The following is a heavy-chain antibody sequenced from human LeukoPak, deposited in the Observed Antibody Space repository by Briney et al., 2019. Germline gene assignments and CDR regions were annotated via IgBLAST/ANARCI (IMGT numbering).Heavy chain of an antibody. V-gene: IGHV3-23*01. CDR2: ISGGSGST. D-gene: IGHD3-22*01. CDR3: AKHRFESGGYHSTD. Sequence: GGSLRLSCLTSGFTLSTNAMSRVRQAPGKGLAWVSTISGGSGSTYCADSVKGRFTISRDNSKNTLYLQMNSLRDEDTAVYYCAKHRFESGGYHSTDWGQGTLVTVSS. J-gene: IGHJ4*02. CDR1: GFTLSTNA.